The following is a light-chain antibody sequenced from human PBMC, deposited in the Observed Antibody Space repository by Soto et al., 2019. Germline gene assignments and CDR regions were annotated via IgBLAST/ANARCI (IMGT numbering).Light chain of an antibody. V-gene: IGKV3-15*01. CDR3: QHYNELPLT. CDR1: QSVSTN. Sequence: EIVMTQSAATLSVSPGERSTLSCRASQSVSTNLAWYQQKPGQGPRLLIFGVSTRAIGIPARFSGSGSGTDFTLTISSLQSEDFAVYYCQHYNELPLTFGGGTKVDI. J-gene: IGKJ4*01. CDR2: GVS.